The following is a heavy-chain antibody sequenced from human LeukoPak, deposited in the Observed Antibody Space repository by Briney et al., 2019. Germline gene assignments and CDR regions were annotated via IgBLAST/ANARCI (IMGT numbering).Heavy chain of an antibody. D-gene: IGHD4-11*01. CDR2: ISAYNGNT. Sequence: ASVKVSCKASGYAFTSYGISWVRQAPGQGLEWMGWISAYNGNTNYAQKLQGRVAMTTDTSTSTAYMELRSLRSDDTAVYYCARDFDMTNFDYWGQGTLVTVSS. CDR1: GYAFTSYG. CDR3: ARDFDMTNFDY. J-gene: IGHJ4*02. V-gene: IGHV1-18*01.